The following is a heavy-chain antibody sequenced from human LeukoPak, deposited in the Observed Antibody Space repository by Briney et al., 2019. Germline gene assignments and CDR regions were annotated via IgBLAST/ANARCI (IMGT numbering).Heavy chain of an antibody. J-gene: IGHJ4*02. D-gene: IGHD3-10*01. CDR3: ARDSTVLLWFGVLDY. V-gene: IGHV3-7*01. CDR1: GFTFIGSW. CDR2: IKHDGSEK. Sequence: GGSLRLSCAASGFTFIGSWRSWVPQAPGRGRGWGANIKHDGSEKSYVDSVKGRFTISRDNARNSLYLQMNSLRAEDTAVYYCARDSTVLLWFGVLDYWGQGTLVTVSS.